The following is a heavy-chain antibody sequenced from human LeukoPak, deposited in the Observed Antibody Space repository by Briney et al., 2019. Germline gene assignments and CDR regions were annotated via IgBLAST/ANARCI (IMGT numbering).Heavy chain of an antibody. J-gene: IGHJ4*02. V-gene: IGHV4-61*02. Sequence: SETLSLTCTVSGYSISSGYYWSWIRQPAGKGLEWIGRIYTSGSTNYNPSLKSRVTISVDKSKNQFSLKLSSVTAADTAVYYCARDPYYYSTGYWDYWGQGRLVTVSS. CDR2: IYTSGST. CDR1: GYSISSGYY. CDR3: ARDPYYYSTGYWDY. D-gene: IGHD3-22*01.